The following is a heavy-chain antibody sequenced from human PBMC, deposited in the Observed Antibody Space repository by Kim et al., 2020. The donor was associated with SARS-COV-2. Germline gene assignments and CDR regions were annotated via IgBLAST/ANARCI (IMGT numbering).Heavy chain of an antibody. J-gene: IGHJ6*02. Sequence: ASVKVSCKASGYTFTSYDINWVRQATGQGLEWMGWMNPNSGNTGYAQKFQGRVTMTRNTSISTAYMELSSLRSEDTAVYYCARFDQQLVRYYYGMDVWGQGTTVTVSS. CDR2: MNPNSGNT. CDR3: ARFDQQLVRYYYGMDV. CDR1: GYTFTSYD. D-gene: IGHD6-13*01. V-gene: IGHV1-8*02.